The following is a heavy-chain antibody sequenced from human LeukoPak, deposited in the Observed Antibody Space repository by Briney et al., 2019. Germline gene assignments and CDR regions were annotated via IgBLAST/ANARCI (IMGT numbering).Heavy chain of an antibody. V-gene: IGHV3-21*01. CDR1: GFTFSSYS. CDR3: AREQFTYSSSWSLDY. CDR2: ISSSSSYI. D-gene: IGHD6-13*01. J-gene: IGHJ4*02. Sequence: GGSLRLSCAASGFTFSSYSMNWVRQAPGKGLEWVSSISSSSSYIYYADSVKGRFTISRDNAKNSLYLQMNSLRAEDTAVYYCAREQFTYSSSWSLDYWGQGTLVTVSS.